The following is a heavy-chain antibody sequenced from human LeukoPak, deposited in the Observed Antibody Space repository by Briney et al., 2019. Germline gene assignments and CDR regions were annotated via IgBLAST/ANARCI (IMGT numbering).Heavy chain of an antibody. Sequence: SETLSLTCTVSGGSISSYYWSWIQQPPGKGLEWIGYIYYSGSTKYNPSLKSRVTISVDTSKNQFSLKLSSVTAADTAVYYCAGALVVPYNWFDPWGQGTLVTVSS. V-gene: IGHV4-59*12. CDR3: AGALVVPYNWFDP. D-gene: IGHD2-2*01. J-gene: IGHJ5*02. CDR1: GGSISSYY. CDR2: IYYSGST.